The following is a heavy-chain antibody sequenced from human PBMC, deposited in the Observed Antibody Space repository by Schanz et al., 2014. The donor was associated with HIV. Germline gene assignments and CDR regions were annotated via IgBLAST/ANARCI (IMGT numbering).Heavy chain of an antibody. J-gene: IGHJ6*02. CDR3: ARGARYGMDV. CDR1: GYIFTSNG. Sequence: QVQLVQSGAEVKKPGASVKVSCKASGYIFTSNGISWVRQAPGQGLEWMGWISAYNGKTNYARKVQGRVTMTTDTSTTTAYMELRSLRFDATAVYYCARGARYGMDVWGQGTTVTVSS. V-gene: IGHV1-18*01. CDR2: ISAYNGKT.